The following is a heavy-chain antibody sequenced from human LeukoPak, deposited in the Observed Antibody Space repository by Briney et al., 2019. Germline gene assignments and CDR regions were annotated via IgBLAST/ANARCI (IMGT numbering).Heavy chain of an antibody. Sequence: HPGGSLRLSCAASGFTFSSYGMHWVRQAPGKGLEWVANIKQDGSEKYYVDSVKGRFTISRDNAKNSLYLQMNSLRAEDTAVYYCASLPADYYYGMDVWGQGTTVTVSS. CDR2: IKQDGSEK. CDR3: ASLPADYYYGMDV. CDR1: GFTFSSYG. J-gene: IGHJ6*02. V-gene: IGHV3-7*01.